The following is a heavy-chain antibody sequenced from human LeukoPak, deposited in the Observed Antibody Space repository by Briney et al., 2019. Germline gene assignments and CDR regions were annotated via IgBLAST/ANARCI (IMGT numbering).Heavy chain of an antibody. CDR2: INPNSGGT. CDR3: AGSGYYYGGLTD. V-gene: IGHV1-2*02. J-gene: IGHJ4*02. Sequence: ASVKVSCKASGYTFTGYYMQWVRQAPGQGLEWMGWINPNSGGTNYAQKFQGRVTMTRDTSISTAYMELSRLRSDDTAVYYCAGSGYYYGGLTDWGQGTLVTVSS. D-gene: IGHD3-22*01. CDR1: GYTFTGYY.